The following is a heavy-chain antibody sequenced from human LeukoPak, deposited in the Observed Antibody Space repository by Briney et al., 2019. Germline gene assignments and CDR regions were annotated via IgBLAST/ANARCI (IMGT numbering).Heavy chain of an antibody. CDR2: LSSSGSAF. CDR1: GFTFRSYE. CDR3: AKLFESGTYNNFFHY. J-gene: IGHJ4*02. V-gene: IGHV3-48*03. Sequence: GGSLRLSCEDSGFTFRSYEMNWVRQAPGKGLEWIAYLSSSGSAFSYADSVQGRFTISRDNSKNTLYLQMNSLRPEDTAIYYCAKLFESGTYNNFFHYWGQGTLVTVSS. D-gene: IGHD3-10*01.